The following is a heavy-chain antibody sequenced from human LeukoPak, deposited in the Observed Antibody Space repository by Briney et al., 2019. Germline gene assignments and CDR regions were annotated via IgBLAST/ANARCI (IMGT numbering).Heavy chain of an antibody. Sequence: GGSLRLSCVASGFTFSNYAMTWVRQAPGKGLEWVSVISGSGDSTYYIDSVKGRFTISRDNSKNTLYLQMSSLRGEDTAVYYCAKDLGTAPRGVGHYWGQGSLVTVSS. CDR2: ISGSGDST. CDR3: AKDLGTAPRGVGHY. J-gene: IGHJ4*02. D-gene: IGHD3-10*01. CDR1: GFTFSNYA. V-gene: IGHV3-23*01.